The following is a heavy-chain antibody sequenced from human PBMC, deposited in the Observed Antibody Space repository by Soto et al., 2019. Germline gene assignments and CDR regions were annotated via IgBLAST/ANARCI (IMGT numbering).Heavy chain of an antibody. J-gene: IGHJ4*02. V-gene: IGHV1-69*06. CDR2: IIPIFGTA. D-gene: IGHD3-9*01. CDR3: ARGYYDILTGPYYFDY. Sequence: SVKVSCKASGGTFSSYAISWVRQAPGQGLEWMGGIIPIFGTANYAQKFQGRVTITADKSTSTAYMELSSLRSEDTAVYYCARGYYDILTGPYYFDYWGQGTLVTVSS. CDR1: GGTFSSYA.